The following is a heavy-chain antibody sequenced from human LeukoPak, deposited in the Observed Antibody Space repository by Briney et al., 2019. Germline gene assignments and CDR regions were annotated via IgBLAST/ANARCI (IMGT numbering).Heavy chain of an antibody. CDR3: AKVGIRISLIVVVFTTADDWYFDL. Sequence: GGSLRLSRAASGFTFSNYAMSWVRQAPGKGLEWVSGISGSGGSTYYADSVKGRLTISRDNSKNMLYLQMDSLRAEDTAVYYCAKVGIRISLIVVVFTTADDWYFDLWGRGTLVTVSS. D-gene: IGHD3-22*01. CDR2: ISGSGGST. CDR1: GFTFSNYA. J-gene: IGHJ2*01. V-gene: IGHV3-23*01.